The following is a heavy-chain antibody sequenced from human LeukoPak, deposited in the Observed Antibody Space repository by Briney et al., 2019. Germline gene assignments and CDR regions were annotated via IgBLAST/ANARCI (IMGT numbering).Heavy chain of an antibody. CDR3: ARDGSIWAAGWFDP. CDR1: GGSISSYY. J-gene: IGHJ5*02. D-gene: IGHD6-13*01. Sequence: SETLSLNCTVSGGSISSYYWSWIRQPPGKGLEWIGYIYYSGSTNYNPSLKSRVTISVDTSKNQFSLKLSSVTAADTAVYYCARDGSIWAAGWFDPWGQGTLVTVSS. V-gene: IGHV4-59*01. CDR2: IYYSGST.